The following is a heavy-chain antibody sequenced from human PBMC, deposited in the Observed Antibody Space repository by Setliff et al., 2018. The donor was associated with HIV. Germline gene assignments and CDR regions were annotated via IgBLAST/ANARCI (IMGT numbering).Heavy chain of an antibody. CDR1: GGYISTYY. Sequence: SETLSLTCTVSGGYISTYYWSWIRQPPGKGLEWIGYISNIGSTNYNPSLKSRVTISVDTSKNNFSPRLRSVTAADTAVYYCAKHRVTLHYYMDVWGKGTTVTVSS. J-gene: IGHJ6*03. V-gene: IGHV4-59*08. CDR3: AKHRVTLHYYMDV. D-gene: IGHD3-10*01. CDR2: ISNIGST.